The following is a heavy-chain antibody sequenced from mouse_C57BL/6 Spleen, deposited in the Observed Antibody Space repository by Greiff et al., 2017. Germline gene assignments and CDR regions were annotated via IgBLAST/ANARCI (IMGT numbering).Heavy chain of an antibody. D-gene: IGHD4-1*01. J-gene: IGHJ4*01. CDR1: GYAFTNYL. V-gene: IGHV1-54*01. Sequence: VKLQQSGAELVRPGTSVKVSCKASGYAFTNYLIEWVKQRPGQGLEWIGVINPGSGGTNYNEKFKGKATLTADKSSSTAYMQLSSLTSEDSAVYFCARGNWVYAMDYWGQGTSVTVSS. CDR2: INPGSGGT. CDR3: ARGNWVYAMDY.